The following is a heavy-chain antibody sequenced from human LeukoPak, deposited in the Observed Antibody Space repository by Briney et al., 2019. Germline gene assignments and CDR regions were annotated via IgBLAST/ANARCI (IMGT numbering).Heavy chain of an antibody. Sequence: GGSLRLSCGASGFXFSSYEMNWVRQAPGKGLEWLSYISSSGSTIYYADSVKDRFTISRDNAKNSLYLQMNSLRAEDTALYYCARGGYCSSTSCYVDSFDYWGQGTLVTVSS. CDR1: GFXFSSYE. J-gene: IGHJ4*02. CDR2: ISSSGSTI. CDR3: ARGGYCSSTSCYVDSFDY. D-gene: IGHD2-2*01. V-gene: IGHV3-48*03.